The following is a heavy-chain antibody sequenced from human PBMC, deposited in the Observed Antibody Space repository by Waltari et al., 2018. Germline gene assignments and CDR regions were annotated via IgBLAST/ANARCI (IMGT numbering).Heavy chain of an antibody. CDR1: GYTFTSYD. J-gene: IGHJ1*01. D-gene: IGHD6-6*01. CDR3: ARGFIAARGVFDLVL. CDR2: RNPKSGNT. Sequence: QVQLVQSGAEVKKPGASVKVSCKASGYTFTSYDINWVRQATGQGLEWMGWRNPKSGNTGYAQKFQGRVTMTRNTSISTAYMELSSLRSEDTAVYYCARGFIAARGVFDLVLWGQGTLVTVSS. V-gene: IGHV1-8*01.